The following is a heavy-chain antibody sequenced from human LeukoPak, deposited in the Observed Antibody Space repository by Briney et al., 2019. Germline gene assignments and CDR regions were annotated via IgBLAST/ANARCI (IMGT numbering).Heavy chain of an antibody. CDR3: ARAGYDSSGYYYSPFDY. Sequence: ASVKVSCKASGYTFTSYDINWVRHATGQGLEWMGWMNPNSGNTGYAQKFQGRVTMTRNTSISTAYLELSSLRSEDTAVYYCARAGYDSSGYYYSPFDYWGQGTLVTVSS. CDR1: GYTFTSYD. D-gene: IGHD3-22*01. J-gene: IGHJ4*02. CDR2: MNPNSGNT. V-gene: IGHV1-8*01.